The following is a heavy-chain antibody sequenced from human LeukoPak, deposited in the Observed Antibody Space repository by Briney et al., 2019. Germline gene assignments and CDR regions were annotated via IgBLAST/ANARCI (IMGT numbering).Heavy chain of an antibody. V-gene: IGHV1-2*02. CDR1: GYTLTSYY. J-gene: IGHJ5*02. Sequence: ASVKVSCKASGYTLTSYYMHWVRQAPGQGLKWMGIINPNSGDTNYAQKFQGRVTMTRDTSISTAYMELSRLRSDDTAVYYCARDEYSSTSFDPWGQGTLVTVSS. CDR2: INPNSGDT. CDR3: ARDEYSSTSFDP. D-gene: IGHD6-6*01.